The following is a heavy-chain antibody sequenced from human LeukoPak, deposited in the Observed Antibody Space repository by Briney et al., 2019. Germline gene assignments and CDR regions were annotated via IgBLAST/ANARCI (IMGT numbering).Heavy chain of an antibody. D-gene: IGHD3-10*01. CDR1: GYTFTSYG. CDR2: ISAYSGNT. J-gene: IGHJ6*02. CDR3: ARGAYEVRAGYYGMDV. V-gene: IGHV1-18*01. Sequence: GASVKVSCKASGYTFTSYGISWVRQAPGQGLEWMGWISAYSGNTNYAQKLQGRVTMTTDTSTSTAYMELRSLRSDDTAVHYCARGAYEVRAGYYGMDVWGQGTTVTVSS.